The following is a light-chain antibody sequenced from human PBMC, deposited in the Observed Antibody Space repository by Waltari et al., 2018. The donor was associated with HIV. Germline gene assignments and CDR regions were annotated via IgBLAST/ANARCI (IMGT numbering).Light chain of an antibody. CDR1: NIASKS. J-gene: IGLJ2*01. Sequence: SYVLTQPPSVSVAPGKTARITCGGNNIASKSVHWYQHKPGQAPVLVISDDSDRPSGLPGRFSGSNSGNTATLTISRVEAGDEADYYCQVWDSSGDHPLFGGGTKLTVL. CDR3: QVWDSSGDHPL. CDR2: DDS. V-gene: IGLV3-21*04.